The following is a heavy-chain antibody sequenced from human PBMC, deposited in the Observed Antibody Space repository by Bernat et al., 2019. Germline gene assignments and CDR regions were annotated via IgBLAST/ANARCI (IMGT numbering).Heavy chain of an antibody. CDR3: ARDLADAGRFDP. Sequence: EVQLVESEGGLVQPGGSLRLSCAASGFTFINYWMGWVRQAPGKGLEWVANIKNDGSQKNYVDSVEGRFTISRDNAKNSLYLQMNSLRVEDTAVYYCARDLADAGRFDPWGQGILVTVSS. V-gene: IGHV3-7*03. CDR1: GFTFINYW. D-gene: IGHD6-13*01. CDR2: IKNDGSQK. J-gene: IGHJ5*02.